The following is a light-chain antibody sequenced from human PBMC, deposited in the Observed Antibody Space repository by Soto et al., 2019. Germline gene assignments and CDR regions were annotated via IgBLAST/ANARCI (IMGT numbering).Light chain of an antibody. V-gene: IGKV3-20*01. J-gene: IGKJ1*01. CDR1: QSISSSY. Sequence: EIVLTQSPGTLSLSPGEGATLSCWASQSISSSYLACYQHKPGQAPRVLIYGASSRATGIPDRLSGSGSGTDFTLTISRLEPEDFAVYYCQQYGSSPLFGPGTKVDIK. CDR3: QQYGSSPL. CDR2: GAS.